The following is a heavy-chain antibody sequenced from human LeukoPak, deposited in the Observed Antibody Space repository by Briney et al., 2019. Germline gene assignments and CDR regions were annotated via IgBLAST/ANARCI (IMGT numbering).Heavy chain of an antibody. V-gene: IGHV4-38-2*02. Sequence: SETLSLTCTVSGYSISSGYYRGWIRQTPGKGLEWIGNIYFSGNTYYNPSLKSRVTISLDTSKNQFSLKLSSVTAADTAVYYCAKSNGYGLVDIWGQGTMVTVSS. D-gene: IGHD3-10*01. CDR3: AKSNGYGLVDI. CDR2: IYFSGNT. CDR1: GYSISSGYY. J-gene: IGHJ3*02.